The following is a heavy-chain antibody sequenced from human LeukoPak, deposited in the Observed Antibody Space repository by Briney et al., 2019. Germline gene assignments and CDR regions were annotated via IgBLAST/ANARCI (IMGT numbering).Heavy chain of an antibody. CDR3: ARSLLWWFPGNY. J-gene: IGHJ4*02. CDR2: ISGSGDVT. Sequence: PGGSLRLSCAASGFTFTTYAMSWVRQAPGKGLEWVSTISGSGDVTHYADSVKGRFTLSRDNSKNTLYLEVNSLRADDTAVYYCARSLLWWFPGNYWGQGTLVTVSS. D-gene: IGHD2-15*01. CDR1: GFTFTTYA. V-gene: IGHV3-23*01.